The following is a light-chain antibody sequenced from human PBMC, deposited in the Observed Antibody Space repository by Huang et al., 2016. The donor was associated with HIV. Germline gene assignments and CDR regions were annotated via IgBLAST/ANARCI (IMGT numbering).Light chain of an antibody. J-gene: IGKJ5*01. CDR2: DAS. Sequence: EVVLTQSPATLSLSPGERATLSCRASQSVSSYLAWYQQKPGQAPRLLIFDASNRATGIPSRFIGSGSGTDFTLTISNLEPEDFAVYYCQQRDSWPPVTFGQGTRLEIK. CDR3: QQRDSWPPVT. CDR1: QSVSSY. V-gene: IGKV3-11*01.